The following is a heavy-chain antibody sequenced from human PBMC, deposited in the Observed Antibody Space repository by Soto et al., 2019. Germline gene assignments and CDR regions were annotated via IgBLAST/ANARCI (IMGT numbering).Heavy chain of an antibody. CDR1: GGPVNSGSYF. J-gene: IGHJ4*02. Sequence: QVHLQESGPRLVQPSETLSLACTVSGGPVNSGSYFWSWIRQPPGKGLEWIGYIYYSGNTFYNPSFQSRVTMSVDPSKNQFSLKLPSVTAADTAVYYCARGGGPYDSSSYCFDSWGQGTLVTVSS. CDR2: IYYSGNT. V-gene: IGHV4-61*01. D-gene: IGHD3-22*01. CDR3: ARGGGPYDSSSYCFDS.